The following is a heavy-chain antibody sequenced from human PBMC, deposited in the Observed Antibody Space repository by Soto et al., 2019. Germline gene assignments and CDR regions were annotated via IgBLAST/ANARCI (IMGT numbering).Heavy chain of an antibody. CDR1: GGSVNSGGYH. CDR2: IYYSEST. Sequence: SETLSLTCTVSGGSVNSGGYHWSWIRQHPGKGLEWIGDIYYSESTYYNPSLKSRVTISIDTSTNHFSLHLSALTAADTAVYYCARAPIPNWNYYGMDVWGQGTTVTVSS. J-gene: IGHJ6*02. V-gene: IGHV4-31*02. CDR3: ARAPIPNWNYYGMDV. D-gene: IGHD1-1*01.